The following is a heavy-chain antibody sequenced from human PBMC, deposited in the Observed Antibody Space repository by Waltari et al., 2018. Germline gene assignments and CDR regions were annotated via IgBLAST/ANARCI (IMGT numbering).Heavy chain of an antibody. D-gene: IGHD3-10*01. CDR2: IKQDGREK. CDR1: GFTFSSYW. V-gene: IGHV3-7*01. Sequence: EVQLVESGGGLVQPGGSLRLSCAASGFTFSSYWMSWVRQAPGKGLEWVANIKQDGREKYYVDSVKGRFTITRDNSKNTLYLQMNSLRAEDTAVYYCAKDRGLYYGSGSSFYYYGMDVWGQGTTVTVSS. J-gene: IGHJ6*02. CDR3: AKDRGLYYGSGSSFYYYGMDV.